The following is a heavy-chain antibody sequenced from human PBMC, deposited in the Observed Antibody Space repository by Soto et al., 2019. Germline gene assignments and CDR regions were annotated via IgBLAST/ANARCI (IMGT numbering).Heavy chain of an antibody. CDR2: ISYDGSNK. CDR1: GFTFSSYA. V-gene: IGHV3-30-3*01. D-gene: IGHD3-22*01. CDR3: ARERSTDYYDSSGYNY. J-gene: IGHJ4*02. Sequence: QVQLVESGGGVVQPGRSLRLSCAASGFTFSSYAMHWVRQAPGKGLEWVAVISYDGSNKYYADSVKGRFTISRDNSKNTLYLQMNSLRAEDTAVYYCARERSTDYYDSSGYNYWGQGTLVTVSS.